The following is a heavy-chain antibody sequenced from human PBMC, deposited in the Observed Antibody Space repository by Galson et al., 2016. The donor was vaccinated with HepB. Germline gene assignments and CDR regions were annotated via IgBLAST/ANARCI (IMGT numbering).Heavy chain of an antibody. V-gene: IGHV4-31*03. CDR3: ARGQWSAAAHWFDP. CDR1: GGSISRGSYS. J-gene: IGHJ5*02. D-gene: IGHD2-15*01. Sequence: LSLTCSVSGGSISRGSYSWSWIRHFPGQGLEWIGDIYNSGTTYYNPSLRSRTSISVDTSKNHFSLKLNSVTGADTAVYFCARGQWSAAAHWFDPWGQGTLVAVSS. CDR2: IYNSGTT.